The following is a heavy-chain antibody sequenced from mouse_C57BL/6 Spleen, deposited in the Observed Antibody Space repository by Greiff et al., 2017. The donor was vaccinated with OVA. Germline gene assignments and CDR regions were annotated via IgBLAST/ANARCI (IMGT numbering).Heavy chain of an antibody. V-gene: IGHV3-6*01. D-gene: IGHD2-1*01. J-gene: IGHJ1*03. CDR1: GYSITSGYY. Sequence: EVQLVESGPGLVKPSQSLSLTCSVTGYSITSGYYWNWIRQFPGNKLEWMGYIRYDGSNNYNPSLKNRISITRDTSKNQFFLKLNSVTTEDTATYYCARRPLGNYWYFDVWGTGTTVTVSS. CDR2: IRYDGSN. CDR3: ARRPLGNYWYFDV.